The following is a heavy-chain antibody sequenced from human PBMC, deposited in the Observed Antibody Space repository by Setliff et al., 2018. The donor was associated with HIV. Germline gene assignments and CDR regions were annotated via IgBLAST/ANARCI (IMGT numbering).Heavy chain of an antibody. D-gene: IGHD3-22*01. CDR1: GGSISSYY. CDR2: IYYSGST. V-gene: IGHV4-59*01. Sequence: PSETLSLTCTVSGGSISSYYWSWIRQPPGKGLEWIGYIYYSGSTNYNPSLKSRVTIQIDRSNNHFSLNLRSATTADTAVYFCARGDTYYHDSSGYVKSALDCFDVWGQGTMVTVSS. J-gene: IGHJ3*01. CDR3: ARGDTYYHDSSGYVKSALDCFDV.